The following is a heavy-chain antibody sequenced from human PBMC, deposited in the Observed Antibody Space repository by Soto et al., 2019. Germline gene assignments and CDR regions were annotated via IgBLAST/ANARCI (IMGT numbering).Heavy chain of an antibody. CDR2: ISYDGSNK. D-gene: IGHD2-15*01. V-gene: IGHV3-30*18. Sequence: GGSLRLSCAASVFTFSSYGMHWVRQAPGKGLEWVAVISYDGSNKYYADSAKGRFTISRDNSKNTLYLQMNSLRAEDTAVYYCAKGKIPYCSGGSCYSYYFDYWGQGTLVTVSS. CDR1: VFTFSSYG. CDR3: AKGKIPYCSGGSCYSYYFDY. J-gene: IGHJ4*02.